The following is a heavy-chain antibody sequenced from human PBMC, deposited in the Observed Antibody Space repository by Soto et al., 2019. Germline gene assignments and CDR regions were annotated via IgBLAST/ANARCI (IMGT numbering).Heavy chain of an antibody. J-gene: IGHJ4*02. Sequence: VQLVESGGGVVQPGRSLRLSCAASGFTFSDYAMHWVRQATGKGLEWVAVVSHDGRNTHYADSVKGRFTISRDSSKNTVSLELTSLRAEDTAVYYCAKGGRQWLVTSDFNYWGQGALVTVSS. D-gene: IGHD6-19*01. CDR3: AKGGRQWLVTSDFNY. V-gene: IGHV3-30*18. CDR2: VSHDGRNT. CDR1: GFTFSDYA.